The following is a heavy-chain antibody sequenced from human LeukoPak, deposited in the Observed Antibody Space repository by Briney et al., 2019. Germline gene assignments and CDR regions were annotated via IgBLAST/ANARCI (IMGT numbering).Heavy chain of an antibody. Sequence: SETLSLTCTVSGGSISSGGYYSSWIRQHPGKGLEWGGYIYYSGSTYYNPSLKSRVTISVDTPKNQFALKLSSVTAADTAVYYCPRAAVAGTLVWFDPWDQGTLVTVSS. V-gene: IGHV4-31*03. J-gene: IGHJ5*02. CDR1: GGSISSGGYY. D-gene: IGHD6-19*01. CDR2: IYYSGST. CDR3: PRAAVAGTLVWFDP.